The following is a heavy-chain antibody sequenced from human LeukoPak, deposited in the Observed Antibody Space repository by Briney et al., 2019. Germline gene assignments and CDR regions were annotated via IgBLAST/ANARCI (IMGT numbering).Heavy chain of an antibody. J-gene: IGHJ4*02. V-gene: IGHV4-34*01. CDR3: ANLPD. CDR1: GGSFSGYY. CDR2: INHSGST. Sequence: PSETLSLTCAVYGGSFSGYYWSWIRQPPGKGLEWIGEINHSGSTSYNPSLKSRVTISVDTSKNQFSLKLSSVTAADTAVYYCANLPDWGQGTLVTVSS.